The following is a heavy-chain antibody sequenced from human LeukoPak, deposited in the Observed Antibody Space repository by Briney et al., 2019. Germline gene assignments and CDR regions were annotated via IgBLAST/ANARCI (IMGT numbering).Heavy chain of an antibody. CDR3: ARDRIAARPSYYYYMDV. J-gene: IGHJ6*03. Sequence: SETLSLTCTVSGGSISSHYWSWIRQPPGKGLEWIGYIYTSGSTNYNPSLKSRVTMSVDTSKNQFSLKLSSVTAADTAVYYCARDRIAARPSYYYYMDVWGKGTTVTVSS. CDR2: IYTSGST. CDR1: GGSISSHY. V-gene: IGHV4-4*08. D-gene: IGHD6-6*01.